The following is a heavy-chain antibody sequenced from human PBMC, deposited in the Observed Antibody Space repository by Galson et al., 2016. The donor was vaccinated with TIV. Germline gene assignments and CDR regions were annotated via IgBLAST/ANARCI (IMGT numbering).Heavy chain of an antibody. Sequence: SLRLSCAASGFTFSSYGMHWVRLTPGKGLEWLAAVWYDGSDIHYAESVKGRFTISRDNSKNTLFLQMNSLRAEDTAVYYCAREFRDYFFGYWGQGTLVTVSP. CDR2: VWYDGSDI. CDR3: AREFRDYFFGY. CDR1: GFTFSSYG. D-gene: IGHD3/OR15-3a*01. V-gene: IGHV3-33*01. J-gene: IGHJ4*02.